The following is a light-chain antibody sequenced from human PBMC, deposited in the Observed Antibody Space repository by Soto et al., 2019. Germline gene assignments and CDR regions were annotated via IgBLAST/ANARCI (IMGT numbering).Light chain of an antibody. CDR3: QQSYSTPRT. CDR2: AAS. J-gene: IGKJ1*01. Sequence: DIQMTQSPSSLSASVGDRVTITCRASQSISSYLNWYQQKPGKAPKFLIYAASSLQSGVPSRFNGSGSGTDFTLTISSLQPEDFATYYCQQSYSTPRTFGQGTKVEIK. V-gene: IGKV1-39*01. CDR1: QSISSY.